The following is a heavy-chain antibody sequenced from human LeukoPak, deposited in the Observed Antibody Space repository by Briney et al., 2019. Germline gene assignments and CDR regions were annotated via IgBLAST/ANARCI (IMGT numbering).Heavy chain of an antibody. V-gene: IGHV4-34*01. CDR1: GGSISSYY. J-gene: IGHJ6*02. Sequence: SETLSLTCTVSGGSISSYYWSWIRQPPGKGLEWIGEINHSGSTNYNPSLKSRVTISVDTSKNQFSLKLSSVTAADTAVYYCARFPNHGDYVVGMDGGGQGTTVTVS. CDR2: INHSGST. D-gene: IGHD4-17*01. CDR3: ARFPNHGDYVVGMDG.